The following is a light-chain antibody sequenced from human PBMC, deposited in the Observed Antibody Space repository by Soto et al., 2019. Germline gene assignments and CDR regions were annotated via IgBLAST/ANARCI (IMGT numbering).Light chain of an antibody. CDR1: SSDVGGYNY. CDR3: SSYTSSSTALYV. CDR2: DVS. Sequence: QSALTQPASVSRSPGQSITISCTGTSSDVGGYNYVSWYQQHPGKAPKLMIYDVSNRPSGVSNRFSGSKSGNTASLTISGLQAEDEADYYCSSYTSSSTALYVVGTGTKLTVL. J-gene: IGLJ1*01. V-gene: IGLV2-14*01.